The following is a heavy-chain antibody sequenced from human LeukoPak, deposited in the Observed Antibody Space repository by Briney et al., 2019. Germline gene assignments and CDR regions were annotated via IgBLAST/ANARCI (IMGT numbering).Heavy chain of an antibody. D-gene: IGHD6-19*01. CDR2: ISGLSDYI. Sequence: GGSLRLSCAASGFTFSSYNMYWVRQAPGKGLEWVASISGLSDYIFHAGPVKGRFTISRDYAKNSLFLQMNSLRAEDTAVYYCARIGSGWYWDFWGQGTLVTVSS. CDR1: GFTFSSYN. J-gene: IGHJ4*02. V-gene: IGHV3-21*01. CDR3: ARIGSGWYWDF.